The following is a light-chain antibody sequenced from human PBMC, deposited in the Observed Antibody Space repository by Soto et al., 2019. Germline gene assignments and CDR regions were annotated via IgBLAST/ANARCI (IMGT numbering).Light chain of an antibody. CDR1: QSISNY. V-gene: IGKV1-39*01. CDR3: QQSYITPWT. Sequence: DIQMTQSPSSLSTSVGDRVTITCRASQSISNYLNWYQQKPGKVPKLLIYAASRLQSGVPSRFSGSGSGTDFTLTISSLQPEDFATYYCQQSYITPWTFGQGTNVELK. CDR2: AAS. J-gene: IGKJ1*01.